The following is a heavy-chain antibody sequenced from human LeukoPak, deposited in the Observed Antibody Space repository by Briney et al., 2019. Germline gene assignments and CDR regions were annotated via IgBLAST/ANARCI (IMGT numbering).Heavy chain of an antibody. CDR2: ISYDGSNK. CDR3: ARDYWPGVVPAAISYYYYGMDV. V-gene: IGHV3-30-3*01. J-gene: IGHJ6*02. D-gene: IGHD2-2*02. Sequence: PGGSLRLSCAASGFTFSSYAMHWVRQAPGKGLEWVAVISYDGSNKYYADSVKGRFTISRDNSKNTLYLQMNSLRAEDTAVYYCARDYWPGVVPAAISYYYYGMDVWGQGTTVTVSS. CDR1: GFTFSSYA.